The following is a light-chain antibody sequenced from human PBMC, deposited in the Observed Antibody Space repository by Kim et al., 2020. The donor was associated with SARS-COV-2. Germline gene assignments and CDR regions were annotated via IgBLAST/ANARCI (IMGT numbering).Light chain of an antibody. CDR2: EGS. CDR3: SSYADRNTWV. Sequence: QSALTQPASMSGSPGQSITISCTGTNSDVGSYNLVSWHQQHPGKAPKLMIFEGSKRPSGVSNRFSGSKSGNTASLTISGLQAEDEADYYCSSYADRNTWVFGGGTQLTVL. CDR1: NSDVGSYNL. J-gene: IGLJ3*02. V-gene: IGLV2-23*01.